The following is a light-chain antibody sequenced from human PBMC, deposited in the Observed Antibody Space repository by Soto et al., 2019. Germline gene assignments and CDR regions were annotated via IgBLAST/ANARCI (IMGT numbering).Light chain of an antibody. CDR2: DVS. CDR3: SSYTSSTTGVV. V-gene: IGLV2-14*03. Sequence: QSALTQPASVSGSPGQSITISCTGTSSDVGGYNYVSWYQQHPDKAPKLIIYDVSNRPSGVSNRFSGSKSGNTASLTISGRQAEDEADYYCSSYTSSTTGVVFGGGTKLTVL. CDR1: SSDVGGYNY. J-gene: IGLJ2*01.